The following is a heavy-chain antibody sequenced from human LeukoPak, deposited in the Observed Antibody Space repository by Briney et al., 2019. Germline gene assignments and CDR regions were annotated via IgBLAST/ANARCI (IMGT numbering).Heavy chain of an antibody. D-gene: IGHD2-15*01. Sequence: GASVKVSCKASGYTFTSYGISWVRQAPGQGLEWMGWISAYNGNTNYAQKLQGRVTMTTDTSTSTAYMELRSLRSDDAAVYYCARDRGIVGRRGAGAGGYWGQGTLVTVSS. CDR2: ISAYNGNT. J-gene: IGHJ4*02. V-gene: IGHV1-18*01. CDR1: GYTFTSYG. CDR3: ARDRGIVGRRGAGAGGY.